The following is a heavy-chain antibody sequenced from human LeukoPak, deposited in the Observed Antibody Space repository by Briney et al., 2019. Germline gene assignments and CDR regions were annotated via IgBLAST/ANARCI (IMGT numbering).Heavy chain of an antibody. J-gene: IGHJ4*02. CDR1: GYTFTSYT. CDR2: INAGKSNT. V-gene: IGHV1-3*01. CDR3: ARSYGDYSHFDY. Sequence: GASVKVSCKASGYTFTSYTIHWVRQAPGQRLEWMGWINAGKSNTKYSQKLQGRVIITRDTSASTAYMELSSLRSEDTAMYYCARSYGDYSHFDYWGQGALVTVSS. D-gene: IGHD4-17*01.